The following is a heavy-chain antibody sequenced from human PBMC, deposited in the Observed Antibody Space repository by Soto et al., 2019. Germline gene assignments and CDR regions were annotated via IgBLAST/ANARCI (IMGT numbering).Heavy chain of an antibody. CDR2: ISGSGGST. D-gene: IGHD2-2*02. CDR3: AKVVVPAAIRHTWFDP. CDR1: GFTFSSYA. V-gene: IGHV3-23*01. Sequence: GGSLRLSCAASGFTFSSYAMSWVRQAPGKGLEWVSAISGSGGSTYYADSVKGRFTISRDNSKNTLYLQMNSLRAEDTAVYYCAKVVVPAAIRHTWFDPWGQGTLVTVSS. J-gene: IGHJ5*02.